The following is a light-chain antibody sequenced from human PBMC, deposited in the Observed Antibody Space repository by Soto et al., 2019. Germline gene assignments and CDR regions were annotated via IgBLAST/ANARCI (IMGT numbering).Light chain of an antibody. Sequence: QSALTQPPSVSGAPGQSVTISCTVTSSNIGAGYDVRWYEQLPGTAPKLLIYGNTNRPSGVPDRFSASKSGTSASLAIAGLQPEDEADYYCQSYDDSLSGLYVFGTGTKVTVL. CDR1: SSNIGAGYD. J-gene: IGLJ1*01. CDR3: QSYDDSLSGLYV. V-gene: IGLV1-40*01. CDR2: GNT.